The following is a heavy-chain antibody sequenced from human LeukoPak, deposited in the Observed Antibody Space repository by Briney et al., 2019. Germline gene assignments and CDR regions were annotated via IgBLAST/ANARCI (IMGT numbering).Heavy chain of an antibody. D-gene: IGHD3-22*01. V-gene: IGHV4-4*07. Sequence: SETLSLTCTVSGGSISSYYWSWIRQPAGKGLEWIGRIYTSGSTNYNPSLKSRVTISVDKSKNQFSLKLSSVTAADTDVYYCAREAYYDSSGYYQRVFDYWGQGTLVTVSS. CDR2: IYTSGST. CDR1: GGSISSYY. J-gene: IGHJ4*02. CDR3: AREAYYDSSGYYQRVFDY.